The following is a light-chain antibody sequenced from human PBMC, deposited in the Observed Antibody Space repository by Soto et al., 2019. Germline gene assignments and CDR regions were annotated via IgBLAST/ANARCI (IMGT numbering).Light chain of an antibody. V-gene: IGKV3-15*01. CDR2: GAS. J-gene: IGKJ1*01. CDR1: QSVISSY. Sequence: VLTQSPDTLSLSPGDRATLSCRASQSVISSYLAWYQQKPGQAPRLLIYGASTRATGIPARFSGSGSGTEFTLPISSLQSEDFAVYYCQQYNNWPRTFGQGTKVDIK. CDR3: QQYNNWPRT.